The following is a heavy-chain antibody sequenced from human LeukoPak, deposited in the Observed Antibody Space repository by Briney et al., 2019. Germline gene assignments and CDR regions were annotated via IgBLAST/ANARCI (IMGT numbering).Heavy chain of an antibody. CDR3: ARDREAAAGIKWFDP. J-gene: IGHJ5*02. V-gene: IGHV1-69*04. D-gene: IGHD6-13*01. CDR2: IIPILGIA. CDR1: GGTFSSYA. Sequence: GASVKVSCKASGGTFSSYAISWVRQAPGQGLEWMGRIIPILGIANYAQKFQGGVTITADKSTSTAYMELGSLRSEDTAVYYCARDREAAAGIKWFDPWGQGTLVTVSS.